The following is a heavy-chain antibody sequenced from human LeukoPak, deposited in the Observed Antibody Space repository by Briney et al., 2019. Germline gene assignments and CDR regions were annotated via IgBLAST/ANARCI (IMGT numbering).Heavy chain of an antibody. Sequence: PSETLSLTCSVSGGSISNGGYYWSWIRQHPGKGLEWIVYIFYSGSTYYNPSQKSRVTISVDRTKNKFSLKMRSVTAADMAVYYCARARVTMIGFDHWGQGTLATVSS. CDR1: GGSISNGGYY. D-gene: IGHD3-22*01. V-gene: IGHV4-31*03. CDR2: IFYSGST. J-gene: IGHJ5*02. CDR3: ARARVTMIGFDH.